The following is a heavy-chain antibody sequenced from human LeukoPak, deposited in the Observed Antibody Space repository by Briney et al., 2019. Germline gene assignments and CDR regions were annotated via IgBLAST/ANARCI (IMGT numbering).Heavy chain of an antibody. V-gene: IGHV3-21*01. J-gene: IGHJ6*03. CDR3: ARAPGAGELKYYYYYMDV. D-gene: IGHD1-26*01. CDR2: ISSSGSYI. Sequence: GGSLRLSCAASRFTFSSYSMNWVRQAPGKGLEWVSSISSSGSYIYHADSVKGRFTISRDNAKNSLYLQMYSLRAEDTAVYYCARAPGAGELKYYYYYMDVWGKGTTVTVSS. CDR1: RFTFSSYS.